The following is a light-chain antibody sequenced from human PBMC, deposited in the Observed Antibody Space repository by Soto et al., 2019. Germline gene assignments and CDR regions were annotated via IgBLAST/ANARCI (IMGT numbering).Light chain of an antibody. Sequence: ETVLTQSPGTLSLSPWERATLSCRASQSVSSSSLAWDQQKPGPAPRLLFYGASSRATGIPDRFSGSGSGTDFTLTISRLEPEDFAVYYCQQYGSSPFTFGPGTKVDIK. CDR1: QSVSSSS. CDR2: GAS. J-gene: IGKJ3*01. V-gene: IGKV3-20*01. CDR3: QQYGSSPFT.